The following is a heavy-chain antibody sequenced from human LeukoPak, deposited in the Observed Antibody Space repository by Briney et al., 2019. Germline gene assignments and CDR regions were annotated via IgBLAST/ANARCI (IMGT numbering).Heavy chain of an antibody. CDR1: GGSISSYY. J-gene: IGHJ4*02. Sequence: SETLSLTCTVSGGSISSYYWSWIRQPPGKGLEYIGYIYFSGSTNYNPSLKSRVTISVDTSKNQFSLKLSSVTAADTAVYYCARDGGKGCLWFDYWGQGTLVTVSS. CDR3: ARDGGKGCLWFDY. V-gene: IGHV4-59*01. CDR2: IYFSGST. D-gene: IGHD2-15*01.